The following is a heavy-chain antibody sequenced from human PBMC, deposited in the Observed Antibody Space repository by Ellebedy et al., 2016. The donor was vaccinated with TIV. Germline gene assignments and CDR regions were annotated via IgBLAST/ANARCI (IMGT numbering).Heavy chain of an antibody. V-gene: IGHV4-39*01. J-gene: IGHJ4*02. Sequence: MPSETLSLTCTVSGGSISSSGYYRGWIRQPPGKGLEWIGTIYSSGSTYYNPSLKSRVTISVDTSKNQFSLKLNSVTAADTAVYYCARHNQYCSGGRCHGGFGYWGQGILVTVSS. CDR3: ARHNQYCSGGRCHGGFGY. CDR2: IYSSGST. CDR1: GGSISSSGYY. D-gene: IGHD2-15*01.